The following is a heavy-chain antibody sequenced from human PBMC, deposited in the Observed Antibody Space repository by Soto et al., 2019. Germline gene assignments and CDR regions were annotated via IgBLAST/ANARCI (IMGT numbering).Heavy chain of an antibody. Sequence: QVQLVESGGGVVQPGRSLRLSCAASGFTFSTYAMHWVRQAPGKGLEWVAVLSYDGSNKYYADSVKGRFTISRDNSKNTMYLQMNSLRAEDTAVYYCARVVPAAMYYYHGMDVWGQGTTVTVSS. V-gene: IGHV3-30*03. CDR1: GFTFSTYA. CDR3: ARVVPAAMYYYHGMDV. J-gene: IGHJ6*02. D-gene: IGHD2-2*01. CDR2: LSYDGSNK.